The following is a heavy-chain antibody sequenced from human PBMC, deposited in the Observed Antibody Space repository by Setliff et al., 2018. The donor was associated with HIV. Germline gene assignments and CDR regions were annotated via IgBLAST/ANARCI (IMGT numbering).Heavy chain of an antibody. CDR2: IIPIFGTA. CDR1: GGTFSSYA. Sequence: SVKVSCKASGGTFSSYAISWVRQAPGQGLKWMGGIIPIFGTANYAQKFQGRVTITTDESTSTAYMELSSLRSEDTAVYYCARDGRLLNAFDIWGQGTMVTVS. CDR3: ARDGRLLNAFDI. V-gene: IGHV1-69*05. D-gene: IGHD2-15*01. J-gene: IGHJ3*02.